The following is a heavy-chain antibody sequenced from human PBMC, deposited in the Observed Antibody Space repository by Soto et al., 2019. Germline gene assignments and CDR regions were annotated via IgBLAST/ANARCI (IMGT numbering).Heavy chain of an antibody. D-gene: IGHD3-9*01. V-gene: IGHV1-69*08. CDR3: ARDYDILTGSKPLDY. CDR2: IIPILGIA. J-gene: IGHJ4*02. CDR1: GGTFSSYT. Sequence: QVQLVQSGAEVKKPGSSVKVSCKASGGTFSSYTISWVRQAPGQGLEWMGRIIPILGIANYAQKFQGRVTVTAEKSTSTAYRELSSLRSEDTAVYYCARDYDILTGSKPLDYWGQGTLVTVSS.